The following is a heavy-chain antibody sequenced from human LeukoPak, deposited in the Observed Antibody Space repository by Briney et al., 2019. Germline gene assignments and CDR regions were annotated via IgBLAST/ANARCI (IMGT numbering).Heavy chain of an antibody. CDR2: IIPIFGTA. J-gene: IGHJ3*02. CDR1: GGTFSSYA. Sequence: ASVKVSCKASGGTFSSYAISWVRQAPGQGLEWMGGIIPIFGTANYAQKFQGRVTITADKSTSTAYMELSSLRSEDTAVYYCARCNYYDSSGYSNAFDIWGQGTMVTVSS. V-gene: IGHV1-69*06. CDR3: ARCNYYDSSGYSNAFDI. D-gene: IGHD3-22*01.